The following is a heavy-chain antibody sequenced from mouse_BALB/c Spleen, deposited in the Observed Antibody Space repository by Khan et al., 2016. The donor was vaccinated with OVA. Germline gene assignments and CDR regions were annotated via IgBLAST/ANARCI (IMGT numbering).Heavy chain of an antibody. Sequence: QVQLKESGPGLVAPSQSLSITCTVSGFSLTDYGVSWIRQPPGKGLEWLGAIWGGGSTYYNSALKSRLSISKDNSKSQVFLKMNSLQIDDTVMYDCAKEDYGSSSFDSWGQGTTLPVSS. V-gene: IGHV2-6-5*01. D-gene: IGHD1-1*01. CDR1: GFSLTDYG. J-gene: IGHJ2*01. CDR3: AKEDYGSSSFDS. CDR2: IWGGGST.